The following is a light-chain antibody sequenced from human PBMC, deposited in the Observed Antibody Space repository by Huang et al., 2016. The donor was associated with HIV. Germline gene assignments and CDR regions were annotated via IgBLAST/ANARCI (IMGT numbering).Light chain of an antibody. Sequence: IVMTQSPATLSVSPGERATLSCRASRSISTNLAWYQQRRGQVPRLLIYDASTRATGIPARFSGSGSWTEFTLTISSLQSEDFAVYFCQQYNNWPPEGTFGPGTRVDMK. V-gene: IGKV3-15*01. J-gene: IGKJ3*01. CDR3: QQYNNWPPEGT. CDR2: DAS. CDR1: RSISTN.